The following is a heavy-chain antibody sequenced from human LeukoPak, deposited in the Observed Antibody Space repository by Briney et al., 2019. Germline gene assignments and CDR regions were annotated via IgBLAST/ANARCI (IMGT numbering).Heavy chain of an antibody. J-gene: IGHJ4*02. CDR2: FDPGAGEI. V-gene: IGHV1-24*01. D-gene: IGHD2-21*01. Sequence: ASVKVSCKVSGDTLSELTMHWVRQAHGKGLEWMGGFDPGAGEILYAQQFQGRVTMTEDTSTDTAYMELTSLRSEDSGVYFCAAGGIYSLLDYWGQGTLVTVSS. CDR1: GDTLSELT. CDR3: AAGGIYSLLDY.